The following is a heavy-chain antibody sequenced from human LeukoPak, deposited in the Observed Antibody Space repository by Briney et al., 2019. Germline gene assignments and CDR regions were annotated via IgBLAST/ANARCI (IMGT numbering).Heavy chain of an antibody. CDR1: GGSISSGDYY. D-gene: IGHD3-22*01. CDR2: IYYSGRT. J-gene: IGHJ3*02. Sequence: SQTLSLTCTVSGGSISSGDYYWSWIRQPPGKGLEWIGYIYYSGRTYYNPSLKSRVTISVDTSKNQFSLKLSSVTATDTAVYYCARRGYYDSSGHPSGAFDIWGQGTMVTVSS. CDR3: ARRGYYDSSGHPSGAFDI. V-gene: IGHV4-30-4*08.